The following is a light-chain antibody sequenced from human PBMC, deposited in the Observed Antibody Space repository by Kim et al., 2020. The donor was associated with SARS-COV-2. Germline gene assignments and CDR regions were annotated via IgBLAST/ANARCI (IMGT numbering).Light chain of an antibody. V-gene: IGKV3-15*01. CDR1: QSISGN. CDR3: QQYNIWPLT. Sequence: EIMMTQSPATLSVSPGERATLSCRASQSISGNLAWYQQKPGQAPRLLIYAASNRATDIPARFSGSGSGTDFTLTISSLQSEDFAVYYCQQYNIWPLTFGQGTKVDIK. CDR2: AAS. J-gene: IGKJ1*01.